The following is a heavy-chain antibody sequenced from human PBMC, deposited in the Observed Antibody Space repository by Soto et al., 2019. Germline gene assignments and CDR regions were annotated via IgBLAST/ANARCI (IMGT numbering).Heavy chain of an antibody. CDR1: GYNFVGYW. Sequence: GESLKISCEASGYNFVGYWIAWVRQMPGKGLEWMGIIYPGDSETRYNPSFEGQVTISADKSTSTVYMQWSSLKASDTAMYYCARRSYCSGGPCRQLDYWGQGTLVTVSS. CDR2: IYPGDSET. V-gene: IGHV5-51*01. J-gene: IGHJ4*02. CDR3: ARRSYCSGGPCRQLDY. D-gene: IGHD2-15*01.